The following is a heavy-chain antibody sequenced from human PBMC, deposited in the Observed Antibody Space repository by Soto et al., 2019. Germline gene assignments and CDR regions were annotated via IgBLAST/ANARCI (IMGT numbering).Heavy chain of an antibody. Sequence: SETLSLTCAVYGGSFSGYYWSWIRQPPGKGLEWIGEINHSGSTNYNPSLKSRVTISVDTSKNQFSLKLSSVTAADTAVYYCATDARIAAAGTWGQGTLVTVSS. CDR3: ATDARIAAAGT. V-gene: IGHV4-34*01. D-gene: IGHD6-13*01. CDR1: GGSFSGYY. J-gene: IGHJ4*02. CDR2: INHSGST.